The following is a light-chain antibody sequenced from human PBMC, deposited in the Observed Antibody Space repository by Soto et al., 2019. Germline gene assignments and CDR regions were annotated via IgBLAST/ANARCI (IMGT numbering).Light chain of an antibody. CDR2: EVT. Sequence: QSALTQPASVSGSLGQSITISCTGTSSDVGGYEYVSWYQQHPGKAPKLIIYEVTNRPSGVSNRFSGSKSGNTASLAISGLQAEDEADYFCSSYTSTSTPIVFGTRTKVTVL. CDR1: SSDVGGYEY. V-gene: IGLV2-14*03. CDR3: SSYTSTSTPIV. J-gene: IGLJ1*01.